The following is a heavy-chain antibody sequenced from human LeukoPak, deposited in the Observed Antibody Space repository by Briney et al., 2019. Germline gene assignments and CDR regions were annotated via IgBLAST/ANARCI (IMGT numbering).Heavy chain of an antibody. CDR1: GFTVSSNH. CDR2: IYSGGTI. Sequence: PGGSLRLSCAASGFTVSSNHMSWVRQAPGKGLEWVSVIYSGGTIYYADSVKGRFTISRDNAKNSLYLDMYSLSAEDTAVYYCATKVPGTSHFSNWGQGTRVTVSS. J-gene: IGHJ4*02. D-gene: IGHD6-19*01. CDR3: ATKVPGTSHFSN. V-gene: IGHV3-66*01.